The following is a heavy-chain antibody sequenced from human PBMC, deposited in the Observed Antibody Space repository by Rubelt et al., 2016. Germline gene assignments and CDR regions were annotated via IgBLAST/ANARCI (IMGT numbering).Heavy chain of an antibody. CDR2: IYHSGST. V-gene: IGHV4-38-2*02. CDR1: GYSISSGYY. D-gene: IGHD5-18*01. Sequence: QVQLQESGPGLVKPSETLSLTCTVSGYSISSGYYWGWIRQPPGKGLEWIGSIYHSGSTYYNPSLKSRVTISVDTSKNQFSLDLSSMTASDTAGDFCARGGYSCGIDLWGQGTLVTVSS. J-gene: IGHJ5*02. CDR3: ARGGYSCGIDL.